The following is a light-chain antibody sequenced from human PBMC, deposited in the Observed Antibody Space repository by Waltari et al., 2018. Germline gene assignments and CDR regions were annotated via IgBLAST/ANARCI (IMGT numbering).Light chain of an antibody. Sequence: DVVMTQSPLSLPVTLGQPASISCWSSQSLVQSDGNTFLNWFHQRPDQSPRRLIYQVSNRESGVPDRFSGSGSGTDFTLKISRVEAEYVGIYYCLQSSQWPYAFGQGTKLEIK. J-gene: IGKJ2*01. V-gene: IGKV2-30*02. CDR1: QSLVQSDGNTF. CDR2: QVS. CDR3: LQSSQWPYA.